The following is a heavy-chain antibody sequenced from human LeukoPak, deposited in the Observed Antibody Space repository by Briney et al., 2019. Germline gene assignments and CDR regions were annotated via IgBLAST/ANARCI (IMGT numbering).Heavy chain of an antibody. CDR3: ARIRDGYNDAYDI. CDR1: GYTFTGYY. D-gene: IGHD5-24*01. J-gene: IGHJ3*02. CDR2: INPGGDNT. V-gene: IGHV1-46*01. Sequence: ASVKVSCKASGYTFTGYYMHWVRQAPGQGLEWMGLINPGGDNTDYAQNFQGRVTMTRDTSTSTVYMGLGSLRSEDTAVYYCARIRDGYNDAYDIWGQGTMVTVSS.